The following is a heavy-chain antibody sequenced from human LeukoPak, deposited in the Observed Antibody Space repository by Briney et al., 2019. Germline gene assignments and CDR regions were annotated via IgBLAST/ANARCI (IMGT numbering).Heavy chain of an antibody. V-gene: IGHV3-15*01. CDR1: GLTFNNAW. CDR2: IRSRSAGGTT. CDR3: STGGGTHDY. D-gene: IGHD2-15*01. J-gene: IGHJ4*02. Sequence: PGGSLGLSCAASGLTFNNAWTSWVRQAPGKGLEWVGRIRSRSAGGTTDYGAPVKGRFTISRDDSKNTLYLQMNSLKTEDTAVYYCSTGGGTHDYWGQGTLVTVSS.